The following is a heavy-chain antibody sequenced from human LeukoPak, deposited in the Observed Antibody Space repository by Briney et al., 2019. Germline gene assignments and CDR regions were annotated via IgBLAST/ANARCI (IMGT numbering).Heavy chain of an antibody. Sequence: ASVKVSCKASGYTFTSYGISWVRQAPGQGLEWMGWISAYNGNTNYAQKLQGRVTMTTDTSTSTAYMELRSLRSDDTAVYYCARGLGEWLRFGRFDYWGQGTLVTVSS. D-gene: IGHD5-12*01. CDR3: ARGLGEWLRFGRFDY. J-gene: IGHJ4*02. V-gene: IGHV1-18*01. CDR1: GYTFTSYG. CDR2: ISAYNGNT.